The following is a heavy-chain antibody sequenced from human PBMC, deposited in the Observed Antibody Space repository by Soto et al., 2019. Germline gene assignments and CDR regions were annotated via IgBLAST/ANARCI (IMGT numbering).Heavy chain of an antibody. CDR1: GFTFSSYG. CDR3: ARGITIFGVVIIGYYYYGMDV. D-gene: IGHD3-3*01. Sequence: GGSLRLSCAASGFTFSSYGMHWVRQAPGKGLEWVAVIWYDGSNKYYADSVKGLFTISRDNSKNTLYPQMNSLRAEDTAVYYCARGITIFGVVIIGYYYYGMDVWGQGTTVTVSS. J-gene: IGHJ6*02. CDR2: IWYDGSNK. V-gene: IGHV3-33*01.